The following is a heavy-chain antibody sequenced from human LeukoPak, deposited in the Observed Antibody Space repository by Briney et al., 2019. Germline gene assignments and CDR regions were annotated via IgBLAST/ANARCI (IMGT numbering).Heavy chain of an antibody. CDR1: GFTFSSYA. Sequence: GGSLRLSCAASGFTFSSYAMGCVRQAPGKGLEWVSLISGRGGSTYYADSVKGRFTVSRDNSKNTEYLQMNSLRAEDTAIYYCAKDDDDGDHVVVDHWGQGTLVTVSS. J-gene: IGHJ4*02. D-gene: IGHD4-17*01. CDR3: AKDDDDGDHVVVDH. V-gene: IGHV3-23*01. CDR2: ISGRGGST.